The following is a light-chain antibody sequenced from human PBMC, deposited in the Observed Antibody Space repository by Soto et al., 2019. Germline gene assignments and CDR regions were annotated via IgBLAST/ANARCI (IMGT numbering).Light chain of an antibody. V-gene: IGKV1-12*01. Sequence: DIQMTQSPSYVSASEGDRVTITCRASQDIITWLAWFQQKPGKAPRLLIYSASTLQRGVPSRFSGSGSGTEFTLTIIRLQPEDVATYFCQQSDSFPFTFGPGTKVDV. CDR1: QDIITW. J-gene: IGKJ3*01. CDR3: QQSDSFPFT. CDR2: SAS.